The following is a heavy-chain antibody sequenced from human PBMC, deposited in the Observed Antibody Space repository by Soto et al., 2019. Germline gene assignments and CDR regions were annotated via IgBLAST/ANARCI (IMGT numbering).Heavy chain of an antibody. J-gene: IGHJ4*02. CDR2: ISGSGGST. Sequence: SLRLSCAASGFTFSSYAMSWVRQAPGKGLEWISAISGSGGSTYHADSVKGRFIISRDNSKNTLYLQMNSLRAEDTAVYYCAKGSASGSPYYFDYWGQGTLVTVSS. CDR1: GFTFSSYA. D-gene: IGHD6-25*01. V-gene: IGHV3-23*01. CDR3: AKGSASGSPYYFDY.